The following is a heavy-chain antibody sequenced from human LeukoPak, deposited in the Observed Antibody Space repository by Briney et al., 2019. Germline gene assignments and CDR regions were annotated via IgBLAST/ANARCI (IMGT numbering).Heavy chain of an antibody. D-gene: IGHD1-1*01. Sequence: SETLSLTCTVSGGSISSGGYYWTWIRQPAGKGLEWIGRIYTSGSTNYNPSLKSRVTMSVDTSKNQFSLKLSSVTAADTAVYYCARDRGTWNDDGFDYWGQGTLVTVSS. V-gene: IGHV4-61*02. CDR1: GGSISSGGYY. CDR2: IYTSGST. J-gene: IGHJ4*02. CDR3: ARDRGTWNDDGFDY.